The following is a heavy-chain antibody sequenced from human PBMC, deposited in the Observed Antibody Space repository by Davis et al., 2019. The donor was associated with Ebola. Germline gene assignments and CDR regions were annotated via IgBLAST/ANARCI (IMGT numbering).Heavy chain of an antibody. CDR2: IMHDGSEK. CDR3: ARYYRAVAGHFDY. D-gene: IGHD6-19*01. Sequence: GGSLRLSFPAPGFTFLSYWMSWVRQAPGKGLEWLANIMHDGSEKYYVDSVKCRFTIPRDNAKNSLYLQMNSLKAEDTAVYYCARYYRAVAGHFDYWGQGTLVTVSS. CDR1: GFTFLSYW. J-gene: IGHJ4*02. V-gene: IGHV3-7*01.